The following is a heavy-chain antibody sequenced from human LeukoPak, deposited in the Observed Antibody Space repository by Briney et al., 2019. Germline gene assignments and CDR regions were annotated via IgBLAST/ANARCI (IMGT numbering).Heavy chain of an antibody. CDR2: IYYSGST. Sequence: PSETLSLTCTVSGGSISSYYWSWIRQPPGKGLEWIGYIYYSGSTNYNPSLKSRVTISVDTSKNQFSLKLSSVTAADTAVYYCARYKRWDIGATDYFAFDIWGQGTMVTVSS. CDR1: GGSISSYY. V-gene: IGHV4-59*08. D-gene: IGHD5-12*01. CDR3: ARYKRWDIGATDYFAFDI. J-gene: IGHJ3*02.